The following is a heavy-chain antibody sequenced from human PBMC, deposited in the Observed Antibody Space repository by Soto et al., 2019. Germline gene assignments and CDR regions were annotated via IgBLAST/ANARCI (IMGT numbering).Heavy chain of an antibody. J-gene: IGHJ5*02. V-gene: IGHV4-4*07. Sequence: SETLSLTCTVSGASITGSSYWSWIRQPAGKGLEWIGRFSLSGTTNYNPSLRSRVTMSADVSKNQFSLRLTSVTAADTALYYCVRDRLNWFDPWGQGVMVTVSS. CDR3: VRDRLNWFDP. CDR2: FSLSGTT. CDR1: GASITGSSY.